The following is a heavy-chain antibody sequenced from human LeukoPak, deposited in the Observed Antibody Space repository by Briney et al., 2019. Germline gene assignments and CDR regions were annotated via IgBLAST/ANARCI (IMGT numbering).Heavy chain of an antibody. CDR2: IIPIFGTA. V-gene: IGHV1-69*13. Sequence: SVKVSCKASGGTFISYAISWVRQAPGQGLEWMGGIIPIFGTANYARKFQGRVTITADESTSTAYMELSSLRSEDTAVYYCARDSSEFRSLIPHWGQGTLVTVSS. D-gene: IGHD2-21*01. CDR1: GGTFISYA. J-gene: IGHJ1*01. CDR3: ARDSSEFRSLIPH.